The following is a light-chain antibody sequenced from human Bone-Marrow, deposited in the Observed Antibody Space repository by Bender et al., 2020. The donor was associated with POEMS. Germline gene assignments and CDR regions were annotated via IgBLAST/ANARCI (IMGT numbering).Light chain of an antibody. J-gene: IGLJ3*02. CDR1: SSNIGRYN. V-gene: IGLV1-44*01. CDR2: RSN. CDR3: SAWDDSLSGWV. Sequence: QSVLTQPPSASGTPGQRVTFSCSGGSSNIGRYNVYWFQQLPGTAPKLLIYRSNQRPSGVPDRFSGSKSGTSASLAISELQSEDEALYYCSAWDDSLSGWVFGGGTKLTVL.